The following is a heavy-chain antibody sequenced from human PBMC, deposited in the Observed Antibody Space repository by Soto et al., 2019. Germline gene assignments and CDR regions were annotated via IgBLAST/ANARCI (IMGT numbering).Heavy chain of an antibody. J-gene: IGHJ4*02. Sequence: QVQLVESGGGVVQPGRSLRLSCAASGFTFSTYGFHWVRQAPGKGLEWVAVIWYDGANKYSGDSVKGRFTISRDNSKNPVYLQMTTLSAEDTAVYYCARGPAYTSGWSFDYWGQGTLVTFSS. D-gene: IGHD6-19*01. V-gene: IGHV3-33*01. CDR2: IWYDGANK. CDR3: ARGPAYTSGWSFDY. CDR1: GFTFSTYG.